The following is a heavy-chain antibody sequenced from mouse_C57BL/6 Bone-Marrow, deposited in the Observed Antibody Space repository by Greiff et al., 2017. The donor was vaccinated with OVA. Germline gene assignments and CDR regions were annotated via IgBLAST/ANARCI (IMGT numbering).Heavy chain of an antibody. Sequence: VKVVESGPGLVQPSQSLSITCTVSGFSLTSYGVHWVRQPPGKGLEWLGVIWSGGSTDYNAAFISRLSISKDNSKSQVFFKMNSLQADDTAIYYCAGDYYGSSYWYFDVWGTGTTVTVSS. CDR1: GFSLTSYG. D-gene: IGHD1-1*01. CDR3: AGDYYGSSYWYFDV. CDR2: IWSGGST. V-gene: IGHV2-4*01. J-gene: IGHJ1*03.